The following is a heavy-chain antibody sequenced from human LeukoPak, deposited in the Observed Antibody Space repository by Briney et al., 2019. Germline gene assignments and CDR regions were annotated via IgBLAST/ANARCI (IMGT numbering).Heavy chain of an antibody. CDR1: GYTFTDNG. Sequence: ASVTVSCTASGYTFTDNGISWVRQAPGEGLEWMGWISANSGKTNYAQRFQGRVTMTRETSSSTVYMELRSLRSDDTAVYFCARDKNYRFDYWGQGTLVSVTS. CDR2: ISANSGKT. D-gene: IGHD3-16*02. J-gene: IGHJ4*02. V-gene: IGHV1-18*01. CDR3: ARDKNYRFDY.